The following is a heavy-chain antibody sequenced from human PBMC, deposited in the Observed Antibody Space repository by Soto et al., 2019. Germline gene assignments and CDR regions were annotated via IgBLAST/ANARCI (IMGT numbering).Heavy chain of an antibody. Sequence: SETLSLTCTVSGGSISSSSYYWGWIRQPPGKGLEWIGSIYYSGSTYYNPSLKSRVTISVDTSKNQFSLKLSSVTAADTAVYYCARHINSGSYSYYYYCMDVWGQGTTVTVSS. CDR2: IYYSGST. CDR3: ARHINSGSYSYYYYCMDV. V-gene: IGHV4-39*01. D-gene: IGHD1-26*01. CDR1: GGSISSSSYY. J-gene: IGHJ6*02.